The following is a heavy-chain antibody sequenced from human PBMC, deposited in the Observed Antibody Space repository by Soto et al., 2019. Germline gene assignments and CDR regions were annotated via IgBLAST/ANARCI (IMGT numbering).Heavy chain of an antibody. CDR3: SRCYHCIWGSCRSLRLDY. D-gene: IGHD3-16*02. CDR1: GGSISSGCYY. V-gene: IGHV4-31*02. CDR2: IYYSEST. Sequence: LSLTSTIFGGSISSGCYYWRWIRQHPGKGLEWIGYIYYSESTYYNPSLKSRVTISVDTSKNQFSLKLSSVTAADTDVYYCSRCYHCIWGSCRSLRLDYWGQGTLVNVSS. J-gene: IGHJ4*02.